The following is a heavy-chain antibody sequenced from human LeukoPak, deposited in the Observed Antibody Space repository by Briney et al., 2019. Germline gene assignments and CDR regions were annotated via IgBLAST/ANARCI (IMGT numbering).Heavy chain of an antibody. Sequence: GASVKVSCKASGYTFSDYDVNWVRQAPGQGLEWMGWMNPTSGDTGYAQKFQGRVTITTDESTSTAYMELSSLRSEDTAVYYCARGGLQSYQPFDYWGQGTLVTVSS. J-gene: IGHJ4*02. CDR1: GYTFSDYD. CDR3: ARGGLQSYQPFDY. V-gene: IGHV1-8*01. CDR2: MNPTSGDT. D-gene: IGHD4-11*01.